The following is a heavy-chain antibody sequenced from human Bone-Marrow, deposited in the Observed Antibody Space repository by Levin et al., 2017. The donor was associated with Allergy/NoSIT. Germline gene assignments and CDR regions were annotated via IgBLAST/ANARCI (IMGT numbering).Heavy chain of an antibody. CDR2: ITGNSGDK. CDR3: AREEYSGYDVASPMDV. V-gene: IGHV3-21*01. J-gene: IGHJ6*02. CDR1: GFTFSDYT. D-gene: IGHD5-12*01. Sequence: GGSLRLSCAASGFTFSDYTINWVRQAPGKGLEWVSSITGNSGDKYYADSVKGRFTISRDNAKKSLYLQMNSLRAEDTAVYYCAREEYSGYDVASPMDVWGQGTTVTVS.